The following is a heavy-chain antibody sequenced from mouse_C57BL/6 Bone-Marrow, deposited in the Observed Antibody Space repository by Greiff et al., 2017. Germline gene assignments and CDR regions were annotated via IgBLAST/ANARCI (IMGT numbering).Heavy chain of an antibody. CDR3: ARHEEGSNAMDY. CDR2: FYPGSGSI. V-gene: IGHV1-62-2*01. Sequence: VKLMESGAELVKPGASVKLSCKASGYTFTEYTIHWVKQRSGQGLEWIGWFYPGSGSIKYNEKFKDKATLTADKSSSTVYMELSRLTSEDCAVYFCARHEEGSNAMDYWGQGTSVTVSA. J-gene: IGHJ4*01. CDR1: GYTFTEYT. D-gene: IGHD1-1*01.